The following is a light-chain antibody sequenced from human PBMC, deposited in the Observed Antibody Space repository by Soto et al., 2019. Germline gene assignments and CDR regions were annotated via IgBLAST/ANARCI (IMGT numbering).Light chain of an antibody. CDR1: QRFLYSSNDRSY. CDR2: WAS. CDR3: QQYFTNTWT. V-gene: IGKV4-1*01. J-gene: IGKJ1*01. Sequence: EIVMTQSPDSLALSLGETATTKCKSSQRFLYSSNDRSYLAWFQHKPGKPPKXLIYWASSRESGVPERLSGSGYGTDLTISISSMQDEDVEVYLCQQYFTNTWTFGHGTKVDIK.